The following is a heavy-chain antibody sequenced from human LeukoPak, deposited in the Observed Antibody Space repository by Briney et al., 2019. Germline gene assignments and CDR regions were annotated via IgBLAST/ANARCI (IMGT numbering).Heavy chain of an antibody. CDR3: ARSSVNWFDP. CDR2: IFPGDSHT. Sequence: GESLKISCKGSGYSFTNYWIGWVSQMPGKGLEWMGIIFPGDSHTRYSPSFQGQVTMSADKSISTAYLQWSSLRASDTAMYYCARSSVNWFDPWGQGTLVTVSS. CDR1: GYSFTNYW. J-gene: IGHJ5*02. V-gene: IGHV5-51*01. D-gene: IGHD3-3*01.